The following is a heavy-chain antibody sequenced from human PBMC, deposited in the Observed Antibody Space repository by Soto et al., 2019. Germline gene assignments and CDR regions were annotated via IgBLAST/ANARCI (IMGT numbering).Heavy chain of an antibody. CDR2: IRSKGNNYAT. V-gene: IGHV3-73*02. D-gene: IGHD3-16*02. CDR1: GFTFSDSA. CDR3: IRFSRSLSWYFDL. Sequence: EVQLVESGGGLVQPGGSLKLSCEASGFTFSDSAMHWVRHASVKGLEWVGRIRSKGNNYATTYAASVKGRFTIPRDDSKSAASLQINSLKTEATWGYYSIRFSRSLSWYFDLWGSGTLVTVSS. J-gene: IGHJ2*01.